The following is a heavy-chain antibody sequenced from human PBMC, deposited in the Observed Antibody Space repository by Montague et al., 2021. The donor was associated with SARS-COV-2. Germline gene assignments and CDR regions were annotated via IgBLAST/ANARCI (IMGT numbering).Heavy chain of an antibody. CDR1: GGSISTIVNF. V-gene: IGHV4-39*07. CDR2: LSYTGST. J-gene: IGHJ4*02. CDR3: ARSGDPGTTVTYLY. Sequence: SETLSLTCTFSGGSISTIVNFWGWIRQPPGKGLEWIGSLSYTGSTYHNPSLKSRVTMSVDTSKNQFSLKLNSVTAADTAVYYCARSGDPGTTVTYLYWGQGTLVTVPS. D-gene: IGHD4-11*01.